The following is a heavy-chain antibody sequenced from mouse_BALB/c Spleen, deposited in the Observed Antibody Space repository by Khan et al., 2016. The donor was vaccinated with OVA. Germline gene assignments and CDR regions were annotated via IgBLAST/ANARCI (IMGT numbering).Heavy chain of an antibody. J-gene: IGHJ3*01. V-gene: IGHV3-2*02. Sequence: EVQLQESGPGLVKPSQSLSLTCTVTGYSITSDYAWNWIRQFPGNKLEWMGYINYSGGTSYLPSLKSRISFTRDTSKNQFFLQLNSVTTEDSATYYYARWFTYWGQGTLVTVS. CDR3: ARWFTY. CDR2: INYSGGT. CDR1: GYSITSDYA.